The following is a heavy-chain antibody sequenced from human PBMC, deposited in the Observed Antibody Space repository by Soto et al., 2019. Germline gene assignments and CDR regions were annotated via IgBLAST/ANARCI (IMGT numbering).Heavy chain of an antibody. Sequence: KPSETLSLTCTVSGGSVSSGSYYWSWIRQPPGKGLEWIGYISYSGTTYYNPSLRSRVTISLDTSKNQVSLRLSSVTAADTAVYYCARETVYSSSWKLTPATGFDYWGQGTLVTVSS. CDR2: ISYSGTT. V-gene: IGHV4-61*01. CDR1: GGSVSSGSYY. J-gene: IGHJ4*02. CDR3: ARETVYSSSWKLTPATGFDY. D-gene: IGHD6-13*01.